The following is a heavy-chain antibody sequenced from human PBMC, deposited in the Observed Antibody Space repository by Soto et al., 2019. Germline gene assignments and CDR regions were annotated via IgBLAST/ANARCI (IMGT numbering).Heavy chain of an antibody. CDR3: ARDRLMATAGTARHYFGLDV. V-gene: IGHV4-31*03. Sequence: SETLSLTCTVSGGSISSGDYYWSWVRQHPGKGLEWIGYRSYSGSTYYNPSLKSRVTIVVDTSRNQFSLRLSSVTAADTAVYYCARDRLMATAGTARHYFGLDVWGQGTTVTVSS. D-gene: IGHD5-18*01. CDR2: RSYSGST. J-gene: IGHJ6*02. CDR1: GGSISSGDYY.